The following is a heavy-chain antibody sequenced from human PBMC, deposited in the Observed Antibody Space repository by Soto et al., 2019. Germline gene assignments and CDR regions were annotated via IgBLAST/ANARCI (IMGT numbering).Heavy chain of an antibody. J-gene: IGHJ6*02. Sequence: GASVKVSCKASGYTFTGYYMHWVRQAPGQGLEWMGWINPNSGGTNYAQKFQGWVTMTRDTSISTAYMELSRLRSDDTAVYYCARAFQGRTKDYYGMDVWGQGTTVTVSS. CDR1: GYTFTGYY. CDR2: INPNSGGT. V-gene: IGHV1-2*04. CDR3: ARAFQGRTKDYYGMDV.